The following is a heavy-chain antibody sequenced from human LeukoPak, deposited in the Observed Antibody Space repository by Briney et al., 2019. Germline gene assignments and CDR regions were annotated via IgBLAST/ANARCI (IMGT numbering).Heavy chain of an antibody. D-gene: IGHD6-19*01. J-gene: IGHJ4*02. V-gene: IGHV4-39*07. CDR2: IYYSGST. CDR1: GGSISSSSYY. CDR3: ARRSSGWNKYYFDY. Sequence: SETLSLTCTVSGGSISSSSYYWGWIRQPPGKGLEWIGSIYYSGSTYYNPSLKSRVTISVDTSKNQFSLKLSSVTAADTAVYYCARRSSGWNKYYFDYWGQGTLVTVSS.